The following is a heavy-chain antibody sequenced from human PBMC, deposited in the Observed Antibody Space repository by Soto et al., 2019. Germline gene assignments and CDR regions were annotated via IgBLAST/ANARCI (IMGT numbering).Heavy chain of an antibody. Sequence: VQLLESGGGLVQPGGSLRLSCAASEFTFSSYAMTWVRQAPGKGLEWVASITDSGGSTYYADSVKGRLTSSRDNSEKTFHLQMNGLRAEDTAIYYCVKDWSGDKCPCMDVWGQGTTVTVSS. D-gene: IGHD3-3*01. CDR1: EFTFSSYA. CDR2: ITDSGGST. CDR3: VKDWSGDKCPCMDV. V-gene: IGHV3-23*01. J-gene: IGHJ6*02.